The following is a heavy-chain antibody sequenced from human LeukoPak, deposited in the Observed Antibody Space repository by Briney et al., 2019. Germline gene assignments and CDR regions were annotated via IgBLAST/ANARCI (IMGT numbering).Heavy chain of an antibody. Sequence: ASVKVSCKASGYSFTVNYMHWVRQAPGQGFEWMGWINPNTGGTNYAQKFKGRVLMTRDTSINTAYLELSSLKSDDTAVYYCARVGYCSRGVCYNYDYWGQGTQVTVSS. CDR2: INPNTGGT. D-gene: IGHD2-8*01. V-gene: IGHV1-2*02. CDR1: GYSFTVNY. CDR3: ARVGYCSRGVCYNYDY. J-gene: IGHJ4*02.